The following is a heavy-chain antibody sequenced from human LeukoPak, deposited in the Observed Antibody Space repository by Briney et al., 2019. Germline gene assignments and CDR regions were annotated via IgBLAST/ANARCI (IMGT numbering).Heavy chain of an antibody. J-gene: IGHJ4*02. Sequence: RGGSLRLSCAASGFTVSSNYMSWVRQAPGKGLECVSVIYSGGSTYYADSVKGRFTISRDNSKNTLYLQMNSLRAEDTAVYYCARYPSDQYYFDYWGQGTLVTVSS. CDR1: GFTVSSNY. CDR2: IYSGGST. CDR3: ARYPSDQYYFDY. V-gene: IGHV3-53*01.